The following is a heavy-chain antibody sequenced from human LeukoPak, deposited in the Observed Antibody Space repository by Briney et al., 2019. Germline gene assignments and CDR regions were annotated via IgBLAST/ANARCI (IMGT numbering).Heavy chain of an antibody. CDR1: GFTFSSYG. D-gene: IGHD5-18*01. J-gene: IGHJ4*02. CDR3: AKDSSYGCDY. Sequence: GRSLRLSCAASGFTFSSYGMHWVRQAPGKGLEWVAVISCDGSNKYYADSVKGRFTISRDNSKNTLYLQMNSLRAEDTAVYYCAKDSSYGCDYWGQGTLVTVSS. CDR2: ISCDGSNK. V-gene: IGHV3-30*18.